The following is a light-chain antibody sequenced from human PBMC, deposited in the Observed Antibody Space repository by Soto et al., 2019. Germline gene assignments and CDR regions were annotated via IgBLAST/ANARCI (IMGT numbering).Light chain of an antibody. Sequence: DIQMTQSPSSLSASIGDRVTITCQASQDISNYLNWYQQKPGKAPKLLIYDASNLETGAPSRFSGSGSGTDFTFTISSLQPEDIATYYCQQCDKLPLTFGGGTKVDI. CDR1: QDISNY. CDR2: DAS. CDR3: QQCDKLPLT. J-gene: IGKJ4*01. V-gene: IGKV1-33*01.